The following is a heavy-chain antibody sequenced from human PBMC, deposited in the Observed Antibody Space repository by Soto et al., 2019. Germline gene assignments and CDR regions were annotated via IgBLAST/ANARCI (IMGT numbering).Heavy chain of an antibody. CDR1: DGCLGSSS. CDR3: GSVRPSGYVLS. J-gene: IGHJ5*02. Sequence: LTCTVSDGCLGSSSWSWARHSSGKGLEWMGYVDFSGNTNYNPSLKSRVTISIDTSKNQFSLRLASLTAADTAFYYCGSVRPSGYVLSWGQGTLVTVS. CDR2: VDFSGNT. V-gene: IGHV4-59*01. D-gene: IGHD6-25*01.